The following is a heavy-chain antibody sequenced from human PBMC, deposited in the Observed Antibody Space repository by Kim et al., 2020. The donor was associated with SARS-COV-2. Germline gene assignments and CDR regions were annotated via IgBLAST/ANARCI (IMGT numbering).Heavy chain of an antibody. V-gene: IGHV3-23*01. CDR2: ISGSGDST. CDR3: AKDVAGPYSPIDY. J-gene: IGHJ4*02. Sequence: GGSLRLSCVASGFTFSSYAMSWVRQAPGKGLEWVSAISGSGDSTFYADSVKGRFAISRDNSKNTLFLQMNSLTAGDTAMYYCAKDVAGPYSPIDYWGQGTLVTVSS. CDR1: GFTFSSYA. D-gene: IGHD6-19*01.